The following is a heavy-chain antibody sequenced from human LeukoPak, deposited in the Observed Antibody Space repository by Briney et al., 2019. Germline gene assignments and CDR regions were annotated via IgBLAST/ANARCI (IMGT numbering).Heavy chain of an antibody. CDR3: ARDQCDTWSRRGNFDS. D-gene: IGHD3-3*01. Sequence: GGSLRLSCVASGFTFGKYWMSWVRQAPGKGLEWVANIKLDGSEKNYVDSVKGRFTISRDNTKNSLYLQMNSLRVEDTAVFYCARDQCDTWSRRGNFDSWGQGTLVIVSS. V-gene: IGHV3-7*03. CDR1: GFTFGKYW. CDR2: IKLDGSEK. J-gene: IGHJ4*02.